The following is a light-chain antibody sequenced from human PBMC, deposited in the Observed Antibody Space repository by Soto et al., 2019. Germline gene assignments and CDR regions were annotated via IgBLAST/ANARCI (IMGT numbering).Light chain of an antibody. J-gene: IGLJ3*02. CDR3: RSYTSSSTRV. CDR2: EVS. Sequence: QSALTQPASVSGSPGQSITISCTGTSSDVGGYNYVSWYQQHPGKAPKLMIYEVSNRPSGVSNRFSGSKSGNTASLTISGLQAYDEDDYYCRSYTSSSTRVFVGGTKVTVL. V-gene: IGLV2-14*01. CDR1: SSDVGGYNY.